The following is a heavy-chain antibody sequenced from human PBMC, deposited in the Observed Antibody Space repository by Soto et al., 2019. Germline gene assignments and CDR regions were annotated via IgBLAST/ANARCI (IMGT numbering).Heavy chain of an antibody. D-gene: IGHD4-4*01. Sequence: SETLSLTCTVSGGSISSYYWSWIRQPPGKGLEWIGYIYYSGSTNYNPSLKSRVTISVDTSKNQFSLKLSSVTAADTAVYYCARVTTVTTRYYYYMDVWGKGTTVTVSS. V-gene: IGHV4-59*01. CDR3: ARVTTVTTRYYYYMDV. CDR1: GGSISSYY. CDR2: IYYSGST. J-gene: IGHJ6*03.